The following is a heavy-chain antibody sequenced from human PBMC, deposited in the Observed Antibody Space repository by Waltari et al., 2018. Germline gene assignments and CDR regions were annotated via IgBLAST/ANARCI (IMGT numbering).Heavy chain of an antibody. CDR2: VDPKGGAT. CDR1: GYSFTAYD. CDR3: ARGSGSQAGL. D-gene: IGHD1-26*01. V-gene: IGHV1-2*06. Sequence: QMVQSGAEMKKPGASVMVSCTASGYSFTAYDVHWVRQAPGEGLEWMGRVDPKGGATNYAQKFQGRVSMTADTSISTVYMELTRLTSDDTAVYFCARGSGSQAGLWGQGTLVTVSS. J-gene: IGHJ4*02.